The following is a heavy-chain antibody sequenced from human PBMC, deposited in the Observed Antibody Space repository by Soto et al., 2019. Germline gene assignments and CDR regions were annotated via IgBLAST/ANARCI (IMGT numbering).Heavy chain of an antibody. CDR1: GFTFTSYG. Sequence: QAHLVESGGGVVQPGRSLRLSCAASGFTFTSYGMHWVRQAPGTRLEWGAVISYDGGLQHYADSVKGRFTISRDNSKNMVLLQMNSLRAEDTAVYYCVSDRGYGHASVPYSWGPGTLVSVSS. CDR2: ISYDGGLQ. CDR3: VSDRGYGHASVPYS. D-gene: IGHD5-18*01. J-gene: IGHJ4*02. V-gene: IGHV3-30*03.